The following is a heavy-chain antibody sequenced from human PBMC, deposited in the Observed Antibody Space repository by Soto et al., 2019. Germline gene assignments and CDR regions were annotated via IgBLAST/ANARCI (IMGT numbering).Heavy chain of an antibody. CDR2: IWYDGSNK. CDR3: ARVHYDFWRYYYYYMDV. Sequence: QVQLVESGGGVVQPGRSLRLSCAASGFTFSSYGMHWVRQAPGKGLEWVAVIWYDGSNKYYADSVKGRFTISRDNSKNTLYLQMNSLRAEDTAVYYCARVHYDFWRYYYYYMDVWGKGTTVTVSS. J-gene: IGHJ6*03. D-gene: IGHD3-3*01. V-gene: IGHV3-33*01. CDR1: GFTFSSYG.